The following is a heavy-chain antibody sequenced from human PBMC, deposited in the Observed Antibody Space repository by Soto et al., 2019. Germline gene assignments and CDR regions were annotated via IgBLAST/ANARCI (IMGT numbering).Heavy chain of an antibody. Sequence: LILSCAALGFTFSVNDIHWVPQATGKGLEWVAIISHDGSNKYYADSVKGRFTISRDNSKNTLYLQMNNLRTEDTAVYYCAKVSNVATAGETPYYYGMDVWGQGT. CDR1: GFTFSVND. CDR2: ISHDGSNK. V-gene: IGHV3-30*18. CDR3: AKVSNVATAGETPYYYGMDV. D-gene: IGHD6-13*01. J-gene: IGHJ6*02.